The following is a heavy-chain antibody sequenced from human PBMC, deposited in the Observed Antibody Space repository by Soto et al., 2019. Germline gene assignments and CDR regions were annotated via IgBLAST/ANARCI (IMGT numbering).Heavy chain of an antibody. CDR1: GGSISSGHYS. CDR3: ARGPTVTTDY. CDR2: IYNNEDT. V-gene: IGHV4-30-4*01. D-gene: IGHD4-17*01. Sequence: QVQLQESGPGLVKSSQTLSLTCTVSGGSISSGHYSWCWIHQAPGKGLEWLGHIYNNEDTSYNPSLKSRVTISRDTSKNQFSLNLSSVTAADTAVYYCARGPTVTTDYWGQGTLVTVSS. J-gene: IGHJ4*02.